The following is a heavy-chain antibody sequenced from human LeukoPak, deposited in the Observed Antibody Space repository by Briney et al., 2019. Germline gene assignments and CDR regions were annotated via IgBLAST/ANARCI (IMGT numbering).Heavy chain of an antibody. D-gene: IGHD1-1*01. J-gene: IGHJ3*02. CDR2: ISTTSTNT. CDR1: GFTFSDYY. Sequence: GGSLRLSCAASGFTFSDYYMSWIRQAPGKGLEWVSHISTTSTNTNCADSVKGRFTISRDNAKRSLYLQMNSLRAEDTALYYCARPRATTGRIEDKDAFDIWGQGTMVTVSS. CDR3: ARPRATTGRIEDKDAFDI. V-gene: IGHV3-11*03.